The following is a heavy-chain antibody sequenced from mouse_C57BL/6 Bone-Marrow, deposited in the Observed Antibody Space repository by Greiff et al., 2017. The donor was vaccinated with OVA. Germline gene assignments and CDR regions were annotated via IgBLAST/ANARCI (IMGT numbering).Heavy chain of an antibody. V-gene: IGHV1-78*01. CDR2: IYPRDGST. J-gene: IGHJ2*01. D-gene: IGHD1-1*01. Sequence: QVQLQQSDAELVKPGASVKISCKVSGYTFTDYTIHWMKQRPEQGLEWIGYIYPRDGSTKYNEKFKGKATLTADTSSSTAYMQLNSLTSEDSAVYVCASSFITTVEAPYFDYWGQGTTLTVSS. CDR1: GYTFTDYT. CDR3: ASSFITTVEAPYFDY.